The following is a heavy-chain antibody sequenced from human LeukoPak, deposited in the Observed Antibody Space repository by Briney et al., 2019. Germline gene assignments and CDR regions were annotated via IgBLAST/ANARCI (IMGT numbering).Heavy chain of an antibody. CDR1: GGSSSGYY. Sequence: SETLSLTCAVYGGSSSGYYWSWIRQPPGKGLEWIGEINHSGSTNYNPSLKSRVTISVDTSKNQFSLKLSSVTAADTAVYYCASIDIAVAGTGFNWFDPWGQGTLVTVSS. CDR2: INHSGST. CDR3: ASIDIAVAGTGFNWFDP. D-gene: IGHD6-19*01. V-gene: IGHV4-34*01. J-gene: IGHJ5*02.